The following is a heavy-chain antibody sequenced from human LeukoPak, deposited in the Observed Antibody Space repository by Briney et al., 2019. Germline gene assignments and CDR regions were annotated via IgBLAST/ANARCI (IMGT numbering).Heavy chain of an antibody. J-gene: IGHJ4*02. Sequence: ASVKVSCKASGYTFTSYGISWVRQAPGQGLEWMGWISAYNGNTNYAQKFQGRVTMTRDTSISTAYMELSRLRSDDTAVYYCARSDSGWCNDYWGQGTLVTVSS. D-gene: IGHD6-19*01. CDR3: ARSDSGWCNDY. V-gene: IGHV1-18*01. CDR2: ISAYNGNT. CDR1: GYTFTSYG.